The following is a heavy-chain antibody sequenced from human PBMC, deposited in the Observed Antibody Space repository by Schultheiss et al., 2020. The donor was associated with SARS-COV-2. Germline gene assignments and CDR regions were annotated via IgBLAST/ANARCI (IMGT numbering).Heavy chain of an antibody. V-gene: IGHV3-30*07. Sequence: GGSLRLSCAASGFTFSSYAMHWVRQAPGKGLEWVAVISYDGSNKYYADSVKGRFTISRDNSKNTLYLQMNSLRAEDTAVYYCATESLGVYCSSTSCIDYWGQGTLVTVSS. CDR3: ATESLGVYCSSTSCIDY. D-gene: IGHD2-2*01. J-gene: IGHJ4*02. CDR1: GFTFSSYA. CDR2: ISYDGSNK.